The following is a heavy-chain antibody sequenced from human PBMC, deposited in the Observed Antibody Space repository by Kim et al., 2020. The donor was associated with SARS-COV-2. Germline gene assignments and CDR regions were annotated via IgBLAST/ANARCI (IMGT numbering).Heavy chain of an antibody. Sequence: NKYYEDSVKGRFTISRDNSKNTLYLQMNSLRAEDTAVYYCARDSSGYIDYWGQGTLVTVSS. D-gene: IGHD3-22*01. V-gene: IGHV3-33*01. CDR2: NK. CDR3: ARDSSGYIDY. J-gene: IGHJ4*02.